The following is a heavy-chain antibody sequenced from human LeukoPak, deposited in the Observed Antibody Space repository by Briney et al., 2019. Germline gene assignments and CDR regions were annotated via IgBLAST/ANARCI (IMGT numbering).Heavy chain of an antibody. J-gene: IGHJ4*02. CDR2: IHPSGGST. CDR3: ARFWLSYYGSGSYCDY. D-gene: IGHD3-10*01. Sequence: GASVKVSCKASGYTFTTYYMHWVRQAPGQGLEWMGIIHPSGGSTSYAQKFQGRVTMTTDTSTSTAYMELRSLRSDDTAVYYCARFWLSYYGSGSYCDYWGQGTLVTVSS. CDR1: GYTFTTYY. V-gene: IGHV1-46*01.